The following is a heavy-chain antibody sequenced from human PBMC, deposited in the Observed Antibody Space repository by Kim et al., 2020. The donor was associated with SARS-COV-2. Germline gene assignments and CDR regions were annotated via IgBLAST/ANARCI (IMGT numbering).Heavy chain of an antibody. Sequence: PSLKSRVTISVDTSKNQFSLKLSSVTAADTAVYYCARDEGGWYGFNWFDPWGQGTLVTVSS. V-gene: IGHV4-31*02. CDR3: ARDEGGWYGFNWFDP. D-gene: IGHD6-19*01. J-gene: IGHJ5*02.